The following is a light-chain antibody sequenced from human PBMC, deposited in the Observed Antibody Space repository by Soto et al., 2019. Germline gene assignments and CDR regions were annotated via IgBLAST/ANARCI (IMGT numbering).Light chain of an antibody. CDR2: GAS. Sequence: IVWTPSPGTLSVSLGERTALSRRPSQSVSSSYLAWYQQKPRQAPRLLIYGASSRATGIPDRFSGSGSGTDVTLTISRLEPEDVAVDYGQQSGSYPITVGHGTQLEIK. CDR1: QSVSSSY. V-gene: IGKV3-20*01. J-gene: IGKJ5*01. CDR3: QQSGSYPIT.